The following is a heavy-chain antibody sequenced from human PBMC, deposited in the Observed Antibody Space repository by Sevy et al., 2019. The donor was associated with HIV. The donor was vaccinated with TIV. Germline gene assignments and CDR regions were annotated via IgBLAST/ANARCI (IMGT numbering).Heavy chain of an antibody. CDR1: GFTFDDYA. CDR3: AKDGADYSGSGGPGGMDV. D-gene: IGHD3-10*01. J-gene: IGHJ6*02. CDR2: ISWNSGSI. Sequence: GGSLRLSCAASGFTFDDYAMHWDRQAPGKGLEWVSGISWNSGSIGYADSVKGRFTISRDNAKNSLYLQMNSLRAEDTALYYCAKDGADYSGSGGPGGMDVWGQGTTVTVSS. V-gene: IGHV3-9*01.